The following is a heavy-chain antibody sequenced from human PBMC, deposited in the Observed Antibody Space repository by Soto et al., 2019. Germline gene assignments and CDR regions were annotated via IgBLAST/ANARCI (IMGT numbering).Heavy chain of an antibody. CDR1: GFTFSSYG. Sequence: GGSLRLSCAASGFTFSSYGMHWVRQAPGKGLEWVAVISYDGSNKYYADSVKGRFTISRDNSKNTLYLQMNSLRAEDTAVYYCAREEFIAAAGPSFDYWGQGTLVTSPQ. V-gene: IGHV3-30*03. J-gene: IGHJ4*02. D-gene: IGHD6-13*01. CDR3: AREEFIAAAGPSFDY. CDR2: ISYDGSNK.